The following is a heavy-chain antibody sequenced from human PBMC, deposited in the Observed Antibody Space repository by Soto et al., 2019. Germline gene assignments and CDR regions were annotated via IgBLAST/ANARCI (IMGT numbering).Heavy chain of an antibody. D-gene: IGHD1-26*01. V-gene: IGHV6-1*01. CDR1: GDSVSSNSAS. Sequence: SQTLSLTCAISGDSVSSNSASWNWIRQSPSRGLEWLGRTNYRSRWYNDYAVSVRSRITVSPDTSKNQFSLQLTSVTPEDTAVYYCARGQRGGHPPWDHYYYLAVWGKGTTVTVSS. CDR2: TNYRSRWYN. J-gene: IGHJ6*03. CDR3: ARGQRGGHPPWDHYYYLAV.